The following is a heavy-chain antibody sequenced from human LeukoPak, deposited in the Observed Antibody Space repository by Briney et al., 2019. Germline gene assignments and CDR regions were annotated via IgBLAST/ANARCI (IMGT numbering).Heavy chain of an antibody. Sequence: PGGSLRLSCAASGFIFSNREMIWVRQAPGKGLEWVSYISDSGTAVYYADSVKGRFTVSRDNAKMSLYLQMNSLRAEDTAVYYCAREGRAAGPYYYYYMDVWGKGTTVTVSS. V-gene: IGHV3-48*03. CDR3: AREGRAAGPYYYYYMDV. D-gene: IGHD6-13*01. CDR2: ISDSGTAV. CDR1: GFIFSNRE. J-gene: IGHJ6*03.